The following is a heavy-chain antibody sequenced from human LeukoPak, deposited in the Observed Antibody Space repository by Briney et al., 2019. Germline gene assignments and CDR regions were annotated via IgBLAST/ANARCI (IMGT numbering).Heavy chain of an antibody. CDR1: GYTFTSYA. CDR3: AAPLGSSDAFDI. Sequence: ASVKVSCKASGYTFTSYAMHWVRQAPGQRLEWMGWINAGNGNTKYSQKFQERVTITRDMSTSTAYMELSSLRSEDTAVYYCAAPLGSSDAFDIWGQGTMVTVSS. V-gene: IGHV1-3*01. J-gene: IGHJ3*02. D-gene: IGHD6-13*01. CDR2: INAGNGNT.